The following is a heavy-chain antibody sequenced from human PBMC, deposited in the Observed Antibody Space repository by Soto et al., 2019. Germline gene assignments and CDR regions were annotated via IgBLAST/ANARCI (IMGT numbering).Heavy chain of an antibody. CDR3: ARQKSYYDY. CDR1: GGTFSIYS. V-gene: IGHV1-69*06. D-gene: IGHD3-10*01. CDR2: IIPIFGTA. J-gene: IGHJ4*02. Sequence: ASVKVSCKASGGTFSIYSISWVRQAPGQGLEWMGGIIPIFGTANYAQKFQGRVTMTADTSTSTAYMELRSLRSDDTAVYYCARQKSYYDYRCQGTLGSVFS.